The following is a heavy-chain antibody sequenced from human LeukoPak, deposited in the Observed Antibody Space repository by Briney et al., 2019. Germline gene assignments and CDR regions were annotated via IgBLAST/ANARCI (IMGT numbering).Heavy chain of an antibody. V-gene: IGHV3-7*04. CDR1: GFTFTNYW. J-gene: IGHJ4*02. D-gene: IGHD4-23*01. CDR3: AGGTPLDY. Sequence: GSLRLSCAVSGFTFTNYWMNWVRQAPGKGLEWVASIKQDGSEKYYVDSVKGRFTISRDNAKSSLYLQMNSLRAEDTAVYYCAGGTPLDYWGQGTLVTVPS. CDR2: IKQDGSEK.